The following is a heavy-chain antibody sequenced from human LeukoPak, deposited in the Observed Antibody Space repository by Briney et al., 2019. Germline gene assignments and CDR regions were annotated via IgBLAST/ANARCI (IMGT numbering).Heavy chain of an antibody. V-gene: IGHV3-33*01. J-gene: IGHJ4*02. D-gene: IGHD1-1*01. Sequence: GGSLRLSCAASGFTFSGYGMHWVRQAPGKGLEWVAVIWYDGSNEYYADSVKGRFTISRDNSKNTLYLQMNSLRAEDTAVYYCARGGGYNYDSYFDYWGQGTLATVSS. CDR1: GFTFSGYG. CDR2: IWYDGSNE. CDR3: ARGGGYNYDSYFDY.